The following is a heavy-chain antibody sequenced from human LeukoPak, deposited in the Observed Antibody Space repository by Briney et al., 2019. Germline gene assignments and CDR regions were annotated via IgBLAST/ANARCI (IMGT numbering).Heavy chain of an antibody. CDR3: ARGGHYYDSSGYYYLT. Sequence: ASVKVSCKASGYTFTSYYMHWVRQAPGQGLEWMGIINPSGGSTSYAQKFQGRVTMTRDTSTSTVYMELSSLRSEDTAVYYCARGGHYYDSSGYYYLTWGQGTLVTVSS. V-gene: IGHV1-46*01. CDR2: INPSGGST. CDR1: GYTFTSYY. D-gene: IGHD3-22*01. J-gene: IGHJ5*02.